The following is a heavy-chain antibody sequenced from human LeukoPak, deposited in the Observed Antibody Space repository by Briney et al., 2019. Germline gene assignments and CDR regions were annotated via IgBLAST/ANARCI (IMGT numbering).Heavy chain of an antibody. D-gene: IGHD6-19*01. CDR2: VYSGGLT. CDR1: GFTVSDNY. Sequence: PGGSLSLSCAASGFTVSDNYMSWVRQAPGKGLEWVSTVYSGGLTYYADPVKGRFTISRDNSKNTLYLQMSSLRAEDTAVYYCVRDRWPGLGDFWGQGTTVTVSS. V-gene: IGHV3-66*01. J-gene: IGHJ6*02. CDR3: VRDRWPGLGDF.